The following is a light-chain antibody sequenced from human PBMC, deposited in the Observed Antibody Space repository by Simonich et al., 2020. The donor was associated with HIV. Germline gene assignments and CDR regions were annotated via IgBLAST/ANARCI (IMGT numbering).Light chain of an antibody. CDR3: QQYNRWPPWT. Sequence: EIVMTQTPATLSVSPGERDNLTCRASQSVSSNLSWYQQKPGQAPRLLIYGASTRATCIPGRFSGSGSGTEFTLTISSLQSEDFAVYYCQQYNRWPPWTFGQGTKVEIK. CDR2: GAS. CDR1: QSVSSN. V-gene: IGKV3D-15*01. J-gene: IGKJ1*01.